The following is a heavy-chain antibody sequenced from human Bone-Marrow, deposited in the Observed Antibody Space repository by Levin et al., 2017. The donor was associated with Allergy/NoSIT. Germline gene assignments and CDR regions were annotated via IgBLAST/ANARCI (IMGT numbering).Heavy chain of an antibody. CDR1: GFTFSNYG. CDR2: IWHDGSDK. CDR3: TRAKRDPRPNAFDI. J-gene: IGHJ3*02. V-gene: IGHV3-33*01. D-gene: IGHD1-1*01. Sequence: PGGSLRLSCSASGFTFSNYGMHWVRQAPGKGLEWVAVIWHDGSDKYYADSVKGRFTISRDNSKNTLFLQLNGLRTEDTAVYYCTRAKRDPRPNAFDIWGQGTMVTVSS.